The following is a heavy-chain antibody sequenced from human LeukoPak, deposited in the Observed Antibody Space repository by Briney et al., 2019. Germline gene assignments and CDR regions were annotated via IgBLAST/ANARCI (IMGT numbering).Heavy chain of an antibody. CDR2: IKQDGSEK. CDR3: ARGVVYYYGSGSYDY. D-gene: IGHD3-10*01. Sequence: GGSLRLSCAASGFTFSSYAMSWVRQAPGKGLEWVANIKQDGSEKYYVDSVKGRFTISRDNAKNSLYLQMNSLRAEDTAVYYCARGVVYYYGSGSYDYWGQGTLVTVSS. CDR1: GFTFSSYA. V-gene: IGHV3-7*01. J-gene: IGHJ4*02.